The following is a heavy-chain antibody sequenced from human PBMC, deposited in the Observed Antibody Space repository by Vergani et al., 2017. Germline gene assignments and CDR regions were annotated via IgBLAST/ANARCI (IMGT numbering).Heavy chain of an antibody. V-gene: IGHV4-34*01. CDR3: ARVNTETNGHLYYYYYMDV. D-gene: IGHD4-11*01. CDR1: GGPFTSYH. Sequence: QVQLQQWGGGLLKPSETLSLTCVVNGGPFTSYHWTWIRQSPGEGLEWVGDIDHTGRPDYNPSLKSRLTMSVDKSRNQFSLTLNSVTATDTAIYFCARVNTETNGHLYYYYYMDVWVQGTAVTVS. CDR2: IDHTGRP. J-gene: IGHJ6*03.